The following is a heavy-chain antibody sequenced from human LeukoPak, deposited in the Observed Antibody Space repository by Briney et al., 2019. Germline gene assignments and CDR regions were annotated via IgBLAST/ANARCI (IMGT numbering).Heavy chain of an antibody. CDR3: AKGSTLGGVGATALDY. J-gene: IGHJ4*02. Sequence: PGGSLRLSCAASGFTFDDYAMHWVRQAPGKGLEWVSGISWNSGSIGYADSVKGRFTISRDNAKNSLYLQMNSLRAEDMALCYCAKGSTLGGVGATALDYWGQGTLVTVSS. V-gene: IGHV3-9*03. CDR2: ISWNSGSI. D-gene: IGHD1-26*01. CDR1: GFTFDDYA.